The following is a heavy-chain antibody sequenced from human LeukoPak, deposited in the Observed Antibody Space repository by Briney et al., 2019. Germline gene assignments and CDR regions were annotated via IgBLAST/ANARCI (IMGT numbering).Heavy chain of an antibody. CDR2: ISSSSSTI. Sequence: GGSLRLSCAASGFTFSSYSMNWVRQAPGKGLEWVSYISSSSSTIYYADSVKGRFTISRDNAKNSLYLQMNSLRAEDTAVYYCARDREYSSSSYFDYWGQGTLVTVSS. CDR1: GFTFSSYS. J-gene: IGHJ4*02. V-gene: IGHV3-48*01. CDR3: ARDREYSSSSYFDY. D-gene: IGHD6-6*01.